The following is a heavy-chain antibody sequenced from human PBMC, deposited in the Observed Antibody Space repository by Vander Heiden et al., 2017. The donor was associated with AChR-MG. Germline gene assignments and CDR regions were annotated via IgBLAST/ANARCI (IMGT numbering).Heavy chain of an antibody. CDR1: GFTFSSYA. D-gene: IGHD6-13*01. V-gene: IGHV3-23*01. Sequence: EVQLLESGGGLVQPGGSLRLSCAVSGFTFSSYAMSWVRQAPGKGLEWVSAITGSGGDTYHADSVKGRSTISRDNSKNTLSLQMNSLRAEDTAVYHCVKGSAAARPYYFDYWGQGTLVTVSS. J-gene: IGHJ4*02. CDR3: VKGSAAARPYYFDY. CDR2: ITGSGGDT.